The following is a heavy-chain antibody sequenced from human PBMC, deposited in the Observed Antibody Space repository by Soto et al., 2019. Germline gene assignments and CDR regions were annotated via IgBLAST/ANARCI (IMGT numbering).Heavy chain of an antibody. Sequence: QVQLQQWGAGLLKPSETLSLTCAVYGGYFSNNYWTWFRQPPGKGLEWIGEISPSGTTKYIPSLKSRGTISVDTSRKQFFLKVTSVSAADTAVYYCATSLWFGTQPEIWGPGTLVTVSS. CDR3: ATSLWFGTQPEI. V-gene: IGHV4-34*01. D-gene: IGHD3-10*01. J-gene: IGHJ4*02. CDR2: ISPSGTT. CDR1: GGYFSNNY.